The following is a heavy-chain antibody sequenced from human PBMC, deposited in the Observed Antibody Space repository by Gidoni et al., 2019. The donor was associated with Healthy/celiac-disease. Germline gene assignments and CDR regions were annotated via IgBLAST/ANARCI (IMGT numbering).Heavy chain of an antibody. CDR3: AKDAVWGSYPPYAFDI. D-gene: IGHD3-16*02. CDR1: GFPFSSYA. Sequence: EVQLLESGGGLVQPGGSLRLSCAASGFPFSSYAMSWVRQAPGQGLEWVSAISGSGGSTYYADSVKGRFTISRDNSKNTLYLQMNSLRAEDTAVYYCAKDAVWGSYPPYAFDIWGQGTMVTVSS. J-gene: IGHJ3*02. V-gene: IGHV3-23*01. CDR2: ISGSGGST.